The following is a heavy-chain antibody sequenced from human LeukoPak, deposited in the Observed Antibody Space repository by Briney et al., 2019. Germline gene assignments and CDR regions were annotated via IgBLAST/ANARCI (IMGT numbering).Heavy chain of an antibody. CDR3: AKSINYWFDS. CDR2: IGGSGDNI. D-gene: IGHD1-1*01. Sequence: GGSLRLSCAASGFTFSSYAMSWVRQAPGKGLEWVSTIGGSGDNIYYADSVKGRFTIPRDNSKNTLYLRMNSLRAEDTAVYYCAKSINYWFDSWGQGTLVTVSS. CDR1: GFTFSSYA. V-gene: IGHV3-23*01. J-gene: IGHJ5*01.